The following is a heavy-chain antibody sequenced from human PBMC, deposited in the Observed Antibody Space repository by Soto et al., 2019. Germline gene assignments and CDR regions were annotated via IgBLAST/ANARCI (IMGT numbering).Heavy chain of an antibody. CDR2: ISGSGGST. D-gene: IGHD3-10*01. CDR3: AKAGGFGELFSSRAFYYYYYYMDV. J-gene: IGHJ6*03. V-gene: IGHV3-23*01. Sequence: GGSLRLSCAASGFTFSSYAMSWVRQAPGKGLEWVSAISGSGGSTYYADSVKGRFTISRDNSKNTLYLQMNSLRAEDTAVYYCAKAGGFGELFSSRAFYYYYYYMDVWGKGTTVTVSS. CDR1: GFTFSSYA.